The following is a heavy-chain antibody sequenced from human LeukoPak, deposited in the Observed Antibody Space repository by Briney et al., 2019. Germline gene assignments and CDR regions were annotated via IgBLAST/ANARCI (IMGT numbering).Heavy chain of an antibody. CDR3: AREQYTNNWFDP. D-gene: IGHD4-11*01. Sequence: SQTLSLTCTVSGGSISSGDYYWSWIRQPPGKGLEWIGYIYYSGSTYYNPSLKSRVTISVDTSKNQFSLKLSSVTAADTAVYYCAREQYTNNWFDPWGQGTLVTDSS. V-gene: IGHV4-30-4*01. CDR2: IYYSGST. J-gene: IGHJ5*02. CDR1: GGSISSGDYY.